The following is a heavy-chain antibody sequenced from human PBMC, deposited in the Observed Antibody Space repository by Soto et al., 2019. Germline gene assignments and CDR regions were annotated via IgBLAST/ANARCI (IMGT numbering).Heavy chain of an antibody. V-gene: IGHV5-51*01. J-gene: IGHJ4*02. Sequence: GESLKISCKGSGYSFTTYWIGWVRQMPGKGLEWMGIIYPADSDTRYSPSFQGQVTISADKSISTAYLQWSSLKASDTAIYYCARQNCYESSGYYFNYFDYWGQGTLVTVSS. CDR1: GYSFTTYW. D-gene: IGHD3-22*01. CDR3: ARQNCYESSGYYFNYFDY. CDR2: IYPADSDT.